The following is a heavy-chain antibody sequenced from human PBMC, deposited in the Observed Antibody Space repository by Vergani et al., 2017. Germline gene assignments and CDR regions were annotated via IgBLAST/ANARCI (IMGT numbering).Heavy chain of an antibody. CDR2: ISARYPST. Sequence: EVQLLESGGGLVQPGGSLRLTCAASEFTFSNFAMNWVRQAPGKGLEWVSAISARYPSTYYADSVKGRFTISRDNSKNMLYLQMNSLRAEDTAVYYCATLPLQTQQQVTSWGQGTLVTVSS. V-gene: IGHV3-23*01. CDR1: EFTFSNFA. J-gene: IGHJ5*02. CDR3: ATLPLQTQQQVTS. D-gene: IGHD6-13*01.